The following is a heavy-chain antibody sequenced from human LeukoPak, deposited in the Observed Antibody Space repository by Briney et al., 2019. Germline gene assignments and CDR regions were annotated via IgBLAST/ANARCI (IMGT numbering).Heavy chain of an antibody. CDR3: AKSRGGGNSDGLDI. CDR1: GLTFSNFA. CDR2: INSSGYST. Sequence: GGSLRLSCAASGLTFSNFAMSWVRQAPGKGLEWVSDINSSGYSTYYADSVRGRFIISRDNSKNTLFLEMRSLRAEDTAAHFCAKSRGGGNSDGLDIWGQGTKVTVSS. D-gene: IGHD4-23*01. J-gene: IGHJ3*02. V-gene: IGHV3-23*01.